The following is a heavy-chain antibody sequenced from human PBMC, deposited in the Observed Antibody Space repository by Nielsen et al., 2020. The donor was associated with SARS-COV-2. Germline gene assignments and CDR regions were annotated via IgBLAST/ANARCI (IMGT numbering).Heavy chain of an antibody. J-gene: IGHJ6*03. D-gene: IGHD2-21*01. Sequence: SETLSLTCAVSGGSVSSNDWWTWVRQSPGKELEWIGEVSHSGSTNYNPSLKTRVTLSMDKSKRQFSLRLTSVSAADTAVYFCARGNLVVVPSPILGLGPIFYYFNLDVWGKGTTVIVSS. CDR3: ARGNLVVVPSPILGLGPIFYYFNLDV. CDR2: VSHSGST. CDR1: GGSVSSNDW. V-gene: IGHV4-4*02.